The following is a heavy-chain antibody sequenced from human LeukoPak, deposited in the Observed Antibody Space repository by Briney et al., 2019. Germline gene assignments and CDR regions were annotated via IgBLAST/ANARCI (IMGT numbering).Heavy chain of an antibody. V-gene: IGHV1-18*01. J-gene: IGHJ5*02. Sequence: ASVKVSCKASGYTYTTDGISWVRQAPGQGLGWMGWIGTYSGKTNYAQKFQGRVTMTSDTSTSTACMELRSLRSDDTAVYYCARDRGIAEADSFDPWGQGTLVTVSS. D-gene: IGHD6-13*01. CDR3: ARDRGIAEADSFDP. CDR2: IGTYSGKT. CDR1: GYTYTTDG.